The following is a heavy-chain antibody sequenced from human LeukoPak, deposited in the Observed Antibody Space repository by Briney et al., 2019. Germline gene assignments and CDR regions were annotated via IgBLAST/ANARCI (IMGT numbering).Heavy chain of an antibody. CDR1: GFIFGDYY. Sequence: GGSLRLSCVASGFIFGDYYMDWVRQAPGEGLEWVANIIHRGSDQRYVDSVKGRFTISRDNTKNSLYLQMNSLRAEDTAVYYCARGIVVSPAAPYSWFDPRGQGTLVIVSS. CDR3: ARGIVVSPAAPYSWFDP. CDR2: IIHRGSDQ. D-gene: IGHD2-2*01. J-gene: IGHJ5*02. V-gene: IGHV3-7*03.